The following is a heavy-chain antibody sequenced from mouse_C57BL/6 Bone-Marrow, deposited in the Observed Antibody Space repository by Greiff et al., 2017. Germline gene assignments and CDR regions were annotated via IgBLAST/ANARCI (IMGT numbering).Heavy chain of an antibody. CDR1: GFTFSSYA. CDR3: TRAPGGPDD. Sequence: EVMLVESGEGLVKPGGSLKLSCAASGFTFSSYAMSWVRQTPEKRLEWVACISSGGDYISYADTVKGRFTISRDNARNTLYLQMSSLKSEDTAMYCRTRAPGGPDDWGQGTTLTVSS. CDR2: ISSGGDYI. J-gene: IGHJ2*01. V-gene: IGHV5-9-1*02. D-gene: IGHD1-1*02.